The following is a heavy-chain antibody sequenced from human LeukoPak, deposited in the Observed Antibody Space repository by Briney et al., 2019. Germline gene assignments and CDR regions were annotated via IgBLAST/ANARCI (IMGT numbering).Heavy chain of an antibody. CDR3: ARGNTAMVT. CDR2: IWYDGSNK. CDR1: GFTFSSCG. J-gene: IGHJ4*02. V-gene: IGHV3-33*01. D-gene: IGHD5-18*01. Sequence: GGSLRLSCAASGFTFSSCGMHWVRQAPGKGLEWVAVIWYDGSNKYYADSVKGRFTISRDNSKNTLYLQMNSLRAEDTAMYYCARGNTAMVTWGQGTLVTVSS.